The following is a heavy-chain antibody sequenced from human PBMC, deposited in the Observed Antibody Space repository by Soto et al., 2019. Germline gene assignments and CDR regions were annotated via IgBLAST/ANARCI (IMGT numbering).Heavy chain of an antibody. Sequence: GGSLRLSCAASGFSFSDYGMHWVRQAPGKGLEWLAVISYHGTYTYYADSLKGRFTISRDNSNNTLHLHMNSLRPEDTAVYYCAKDLGDPQMPHGNSLDSWGQGTLVTVSS. CDR1: GFSFSDYG. J-gene: IGHJ4*02. CDR2: ISYHGTYT. D-gene: IGHD3-16*01. CDR3: AKDLGDPQMPHGNSLDS. V-gene: IGHV3-30*18.